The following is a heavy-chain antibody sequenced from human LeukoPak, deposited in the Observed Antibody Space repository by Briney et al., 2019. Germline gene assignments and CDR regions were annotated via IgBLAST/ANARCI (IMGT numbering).Heavy chain of an antibody. D-gene: IGHD3-22*01. CDR3: AKDSAPVTYIYYDSSGYPYYFDY. CDR1: GFTFSSYA. Sequence: GGSLRLSCAASGFTFSSYAMSWVRQAPGKGLEWVSAISGSGGSTYYADPVKGRFTISRDNSKNTLYLQMNSLRAEDTAVYYCAKDSAPVTYIYYDSSGYPYYFDYWGQGTLVTVSS. CDR2: ISGSGGST. V-gene: IGHV3-23*01. J-gene: IGHJ4*02.